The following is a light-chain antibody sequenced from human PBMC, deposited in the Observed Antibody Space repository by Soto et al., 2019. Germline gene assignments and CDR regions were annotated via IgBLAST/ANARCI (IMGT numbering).Light chain of an antibody. CDR2: GAS. Sequence: EIVLTQSPGTLSLSPGERATLSCRASQSVSSSYLAWYQQTPGQAPRPLIYGASSRATGIPDRFSGSGSGTDFTLTISRLEPEDFAVYYCLQYGRSPYTFGQGTKLEIK. V-gene: IGKV3-20*01. CDR3: LQYGRSPYT. J-gene: IGKJ2*01. CDR1: QSVSSSY.